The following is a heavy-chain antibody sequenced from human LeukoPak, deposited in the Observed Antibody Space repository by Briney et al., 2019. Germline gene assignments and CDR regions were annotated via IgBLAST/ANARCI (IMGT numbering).Heavy chain of an antibody. V-gene: IGHV3-30-3*01. CDR1: GFTFSSYA. CDR2: ISYDGSNK. Sequence: QPGGSLRLSCAASGFTFSSYAMHWVRQAPGKGLEWVAVISYDGSNKYYADSVKGRFTISRDNFKNTLYLQMNSLRAEDTAVYYCARDTTTVGLRYFDWLPAPSDYWGQGTLVTVSS. CDR3: ARDTTTVGLRYFDWLPAPSDY. D-gene: IGHD3-9*01. J-gene: IGHJ4*02.